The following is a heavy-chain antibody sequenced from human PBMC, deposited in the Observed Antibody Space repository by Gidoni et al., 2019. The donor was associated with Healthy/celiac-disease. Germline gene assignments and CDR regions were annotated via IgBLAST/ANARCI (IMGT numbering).Heavy chain of an antibody. CDR2: ISWNSGSI. CDR1: GFTFDDSA. CDR3: AKPPSPYYYGSGSYLRH. Sequence: EVQLEESGGGLVQPGRSLRLSCAASGFTFDDSAMHWGRQAPGKGLEWVSGISWNSGSIGYADSVKGRFTISRDNAKNSLYLQMNSLRAEDTALYYCAKPPSPYYYGSGSYLRHWGQGTLVTVSS. D-gene: IGHD3-10*01. J-gene: IGHJ4*02. V-gene: IGHV3-9*01.